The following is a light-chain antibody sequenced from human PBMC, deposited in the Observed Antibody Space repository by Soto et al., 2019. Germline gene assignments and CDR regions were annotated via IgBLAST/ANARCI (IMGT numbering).Light chain of an antibody. CDR1: QDITNY. CDR3: QQLNAYPHS. Sequence: DIQMTQSPSSLSASVGDRVTITCRASQDITNYLAWYLQKPGKAPKLLIYGASTLQSGVPSRFSGSGSGTEFTLTISSLQPEDFATYYCQQLNAYPHSFGGGTKVDI. J-gene: IGKJ4*01. V-gene: IGKV1-9*01. CDR2: GAS.